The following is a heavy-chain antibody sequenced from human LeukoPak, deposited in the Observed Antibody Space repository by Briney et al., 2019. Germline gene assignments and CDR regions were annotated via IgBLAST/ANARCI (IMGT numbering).Heavy chain of an antibody. V-gene: IGHV4-39*01. CDR3: ARQTYYYDSSGYHYYFDY. CDR2: IYYSGST. CDR1: GGSISSRNYY. D-gene: IGHD3-22*01. J-gene: IGHJ4*02. Sequence: SETLSLTCTVSGGSISSRNYYWGWIRQPPGKGLEWVGSIYYSGSTYYNPSLKSRVTISVDTSKNQFSLKLSSVTAADTAVYFCARQTYYYDSSGYHYYFDYWGQGTLVAVSS.